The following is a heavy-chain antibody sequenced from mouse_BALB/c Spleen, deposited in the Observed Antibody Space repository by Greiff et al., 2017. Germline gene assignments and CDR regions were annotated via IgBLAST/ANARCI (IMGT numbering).Heavy chain of an antibody. CDR1: GYSFTSYW. CDR3: ARSGYYAMDY. D-gene: IGHD3-1*01. J-gene: IGHJ4*01. Sequence: EVQLQQSGTVLARPGASVKMSCKASGYSFTSYWMHWVKQRPGQGLEWIGAIYPGNSDTSYNQKFKGKAKLTAVTSASTAYMELSSLTSEDSAVYYCARSGYYAMDYWGQGTSVTVSS. CDR2: IYPGNSDT. V-gene: IGHV1-5*01.